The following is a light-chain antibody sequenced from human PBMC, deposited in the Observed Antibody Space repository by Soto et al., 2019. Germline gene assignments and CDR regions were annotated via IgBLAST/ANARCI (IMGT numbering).Light chain of an antibody. CDR1: SSSIGAGFD. J-gene: IGLJ2*01. CDR2: GNS. CDR3: QSYDSGLRGVI. Sequence: QSVLTQPPSVSGAPGQRVTISCTGGSSSIGAGFDVHWYQHLPGTAPKLLIYGNSNRPSGVPDRFSASRSGTSASLAITGLQAEDEADYYCQSYDSGLRGVIFGGGTKLTVL. V-gene: IGLV1-40*01.